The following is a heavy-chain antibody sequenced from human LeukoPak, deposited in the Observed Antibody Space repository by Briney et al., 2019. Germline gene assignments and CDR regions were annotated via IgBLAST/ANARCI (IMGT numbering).Heavy chain of an antibody. CDR1: GFTFSDYY. V-gene: IGHV3-11*01. D-gene: IGHD3-3*01. Sequence: PGGSLRLSCAASGFTFSDYYMSWIRQAPGKGLEWVSYISSSGSTIYYADSVKGRFTISRDNAKNSLYLQMNSLRAEDTALYYCAKGAIFGVVTTHYYFDYWGQGTLVTVSS. CDR3: AKGAIFGVVTTHYYFDY. J-gene: IGHJ4*02. CDR2: ISSSGSTI.